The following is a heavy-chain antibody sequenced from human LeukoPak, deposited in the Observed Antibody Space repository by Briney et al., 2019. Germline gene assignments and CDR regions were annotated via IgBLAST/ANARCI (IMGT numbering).Heavy chain of an antibody. CDR3: ARVNGYSYGPYSFDY. CDR1: GGTFSSYG. J-gene: IGHJ4*02. V-gene: IGHV1-69*04. Sequence: GSSVKVSCKASGGTFSSYGISWVRQAPGQGLEWMGRIIPILGIANYAQKFQGRVTITADKSTSTAYMELSSLRSDDTAVYYCARVNGYSYGPYSFDYWGQGTLVTVSS. CDR2: IIPILGIA. D-gene: IGHD5-18*01.